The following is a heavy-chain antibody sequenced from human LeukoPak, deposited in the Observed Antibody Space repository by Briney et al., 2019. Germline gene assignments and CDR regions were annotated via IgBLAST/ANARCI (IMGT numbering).Heavy chain of an antibody. CDR3: ARDKAYTYWYFDL. V-gene: IGHV3-53*01. CDR1: GFTVSSNY. D-gene: IGHD2-2*02. CDR2: IYSGGDT. Sequence: AGGSLRLSCAASGFTVSSNYMSWVRQAPGKGLEWVSVIYSGGDTYYAGSVKGRFTISRDNSKNTLYLQMNSLRAEDTAVYYCARDKAYTYWYFDLWGRGTPVTVSS. J-gene: IGHJ2*01.